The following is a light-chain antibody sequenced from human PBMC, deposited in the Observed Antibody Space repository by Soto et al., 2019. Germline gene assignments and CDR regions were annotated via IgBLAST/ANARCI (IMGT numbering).Light chain of an antibody. CDR2: GAS. V-gene: IGKV1-5*03. J-gene: IGKJ4*01. CDR3: QQYNSFPRT. CDR1: QSISSW. Sequence: DILMTQSPSTLSASVGDRVTITCRASQSISSWLAWYQQKPGNAPNLLIYGASSLRTGVPSRFGGSGSDTDFTLTISTLQPDDFATYYCQQYNSFPRTFGGGTKVEIK.